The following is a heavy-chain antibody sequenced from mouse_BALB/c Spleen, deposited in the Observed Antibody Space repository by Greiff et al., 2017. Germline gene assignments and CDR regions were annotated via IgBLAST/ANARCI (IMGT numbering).Heavy chain of an antibody. Sequence: QVQLQQPGAELVKPGASVKLSCKASGYTFTSYWMHWVKQRPGQGLEWIGEINPSNGRTNYNEKFKSKATLTVDKSSSTAYMQLSSLTSEDSAVYYCARRANWDYFDYWGQGTTLTVSS. J-gene: IGHJ2*01. D-gene: IGHD4-1*01. CDR3: ARRANWDYFDY. V-gene: IGHV1S81*02. CDR2: INPSNGRT. CDR1: GYTFTSYW.